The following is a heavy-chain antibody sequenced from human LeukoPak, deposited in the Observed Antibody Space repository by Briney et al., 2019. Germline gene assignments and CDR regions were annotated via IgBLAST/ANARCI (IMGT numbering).Heavy chain of an antibody. CDR3: AKAGIAAAPIN. Sequence: GGSLRLSCAASGFTFSSYEMNWVRQAPGKGLEWVSYISSSGSTIYYADSVKGRFTISRDNSKNTLYLQMNSLRAEDTAVYYCAKAGIAAAPINWGQGTLVTVSS. CDR1: GFTFSSYE. CDR2: ISSSGSTI. V-gene: IGHV3-48*03. J-gene: IGHJ4*02. D-gene: IGHD6-13*01.